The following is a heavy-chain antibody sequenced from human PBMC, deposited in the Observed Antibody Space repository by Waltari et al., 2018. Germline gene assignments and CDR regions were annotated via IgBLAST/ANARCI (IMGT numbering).Heavy chain of an antibody. V-gene: IGHV3-48*03. CDR3: AREGEMATVDAFDI. CDR1: GFTFSSYE. D-gene: IGHD3-16*01. CDR2: ITGSGDTI. J-gene: IGHJ3*02. Sequence: EVQLVESGGGLVQPGGSLRLSCTASGFTFSSYEMNWVRQAPGKGLEWISYITGSGDTIKYADSVKGRFTISRDNAKNSLYLQMNSLRDDDTAVYYCAREGEMATVDAFDIWGQGTMVIVSS.